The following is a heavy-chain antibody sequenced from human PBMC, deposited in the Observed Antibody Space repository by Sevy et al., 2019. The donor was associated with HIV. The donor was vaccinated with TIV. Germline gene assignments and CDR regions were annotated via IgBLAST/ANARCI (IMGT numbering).Heavy chain of an antibody. Sequence: GGSLRLSCAASGFTFSRYGIHWVRQAPGKGLEWVAVISYDGSNKYYRDSVEGRFTISRDNSKNTLYLQMNSLRVEDTAVYYSAKNGATVTPFYDFDMWGQGTMVTVSS. CDR2: ISYDGSNK. J-gene: IGHJ3*02. D-gene: IGHD4-17*01. V-gene: IGHV3-30*18. CDR3: AKNGATVTPFYDFDM. CDR1: GFTFSRYG.